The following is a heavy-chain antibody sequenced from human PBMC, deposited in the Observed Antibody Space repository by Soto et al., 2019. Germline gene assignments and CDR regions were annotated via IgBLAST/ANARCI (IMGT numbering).Heavy chain of an antibody. Sequence: SETLSLTCTVSGGSISSYYWSWIRQPPGKGLEWIGYIYYSGSTNYNPSLKSRVTISVDTSKNQFSLKLSSVTAADTAVYYCALGSSYYDILTGYSYYFDYWGQGTLVTVSS. D-gene: IGHD3-9*01. CDR2: IYYSGST. V-gene: IGHV4-59*01. CDR3: ALGSSYYDILTGYSYYFDY. CDR1: GGSISSYY. J-gene: IGHJ4*02.